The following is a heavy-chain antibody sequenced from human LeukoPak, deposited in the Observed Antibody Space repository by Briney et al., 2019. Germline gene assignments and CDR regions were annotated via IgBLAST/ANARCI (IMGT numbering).Heavy chain of an antibody. J-gene: IGHJ4*02. V-gene: IGHV1-18*01. CDR1: GYTFTSYG. D-gene: IGHD6-13*01. CDR2: ISGYNGDT. CDR3: ARKPTAAALDY. Sequence: ASVKVSCKASGYTFTSYGVSWVRQAPGQGLEWMGWISGYNGDTYYVQKFQGRVAMTTDTSTSTVYMEVRSLTSDDTAIYYCARKPTAAALDYWGQGTLVTVYS.